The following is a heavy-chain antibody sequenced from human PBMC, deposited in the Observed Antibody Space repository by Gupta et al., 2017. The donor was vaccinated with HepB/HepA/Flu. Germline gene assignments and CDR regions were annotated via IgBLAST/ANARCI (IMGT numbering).Heavy chain of an antibody. J-gene: IGHJ4*02. Sequence: EVQLVESGGGFVQPGGSLRLSCAASGFTFSSYWMSWVRQAPGKGLEWVASIKQDGSEKYYVDSVRGRFTISRDNAKNSLYLQMSSLRAEDTAVYYCARDRAADGLYFDHWGQGTLVTVSS. CDR3: ARDRAADGLYFDH. V-gene: IGHV3-7*01. CDR2: IKQDGSEK. CDR1: GFTFSSYW. D-gene: IGHD6-13*01.